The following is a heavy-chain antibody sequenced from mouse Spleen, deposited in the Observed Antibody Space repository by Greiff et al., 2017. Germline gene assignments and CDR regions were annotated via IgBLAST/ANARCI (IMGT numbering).Heavy chain of an antibody. J-gene: IGHJ4*01. V-gene: IGHV1-69*01. CDR1: GYTFTSYW. D-gene: IGHD1-2*01. CDR3: ARSGTATYYYAMDY. CDR2: IDPSDSYT. Sequence: VQLQQPGAELVMPGASVKLSCKASGYTFTSYWMHWVKQRPGQGLEWIGEIDPSDSYTNYNQKFKGKATLTVDKSSSTAYMQLSSLTSEDSAVYYCARSGTATYYYAMDYWGQGTSVTVSS.